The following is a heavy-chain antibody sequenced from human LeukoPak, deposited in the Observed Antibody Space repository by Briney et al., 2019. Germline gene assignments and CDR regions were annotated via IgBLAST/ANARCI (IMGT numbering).Heavy chain of an antibody. D-gene: IGHD5-24*01. J-gene: IGHJ4*02. CDR2: INHSGST. CDR3: ARHRSGWLQSSFDY. V-gene: IGHV4-34*01. Sequence: SETLSLTCAVYGGSFSDYYWNWIRQPPGKRLEWIGEINHSGSTTYNPSLKSRVTILVDTSKNQFSLKVNSVTAADTAVYYCARHRSGWLQSSFDYWGQGTLVTVSS. CDR1: GGSFSDYY.